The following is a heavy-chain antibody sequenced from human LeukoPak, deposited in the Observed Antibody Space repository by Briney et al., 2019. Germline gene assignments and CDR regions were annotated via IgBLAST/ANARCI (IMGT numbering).Heavy chain of an antibody. CDR1: GFNFQYAW. Sequence: PGGSLRLSCAGSGFNFQYAWMTWVRQAPGKGLEWVVRVKSKRDGETTDYAALVKSRFSISRDDSKNTVYLQMNSLRTEDTAVYYCTSLVGSPTYWGQGTLVIVSS. D-gene: IGHD4-23*01. J-gene: IGHJ4*02. CDR2: VKSKRDGETT. V-gene: IGHV3-15*01. CDR3: TSLVGSPTY.